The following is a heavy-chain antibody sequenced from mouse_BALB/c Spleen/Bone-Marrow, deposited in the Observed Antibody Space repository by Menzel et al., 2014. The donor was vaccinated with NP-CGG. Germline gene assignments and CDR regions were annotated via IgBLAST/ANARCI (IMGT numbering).Heavy chain of an antibody. V-gene: IGHV7-3*02. Sequence: EVKLMESGGGLVQPGGSLRLSCATSGFTFTDYYMNWVRQPPGKPLEWLGFIRNKANGYTTEYSASVKGRFTISRDNSQNILYLQMNALRAEGSATYYCARDKGRVFFDYWGQGTTLTVSP. CDR3: ARDKGRVFFDY. J-gene: IGHJ2*01. CDR2: IRNKANGYTT. CDR1: GFTFTDYY.